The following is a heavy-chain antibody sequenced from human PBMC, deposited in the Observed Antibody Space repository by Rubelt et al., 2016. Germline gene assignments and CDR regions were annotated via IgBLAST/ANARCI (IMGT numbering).Heavy chain of an antibody. CDR1: GFTFSSYG. CDR3: AKDRISSGLDY. CDR2: ISYDGSNK. V-gene: IGHV3-30*18. J-gene: IGHJ4*02. Sequence: QVQLVESGGGVVQPGRSLRLSCAASGFTFSSYGMHWVRQAPGKGLEWVAVISYDGSNKYYADSVKGRFTISRDNSKNTLYLQMNSLRAEDTAVYYCAKDRISSGLDYWGQGTLVTVSS. D-gene: IGHD6-19*01.